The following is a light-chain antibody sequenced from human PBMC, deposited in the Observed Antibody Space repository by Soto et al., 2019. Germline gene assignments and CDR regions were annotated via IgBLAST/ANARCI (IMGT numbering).Light chain of an antibody. CDR2: GAS. J-gene: IGKJ1*01. V-gene: IGKV3-20*01. CDR3: QQYGSSRPAT. CDR1: QSVSSSY. Sequence: QSPCTLSLTPGERATLSCRGSQSVSSSYLAWYQQKPGQAPRLLIYGASSRATGIPDRFSGSGSGTDFTLTISRLEPEDFAVYYCQQYGSSRPATFGQGTKV.